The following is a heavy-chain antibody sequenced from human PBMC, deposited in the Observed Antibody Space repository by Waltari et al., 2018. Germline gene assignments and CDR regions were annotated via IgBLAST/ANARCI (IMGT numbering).Heavy chain of an antibody. Sequence: VQLVESGGGLVQPGGSLRLSCAASGFTFSSYEMYWVRTAPGKGLEWVSYISSSGSTIYYADSVKGRFTISRDNAKNSLYLQMNSLRAEDTAVYYCARDHRIQLWLGYFDYWGQGTLVTVSS. CDR3: ARDHRIQLWLGYFDY. J-gene: IGHJ4*02. CDR1: GFTFSSYE. CDR2: ISSSGSTI. D-gene: IGHD5-18*01. V-gene: IGHV3-48*03.